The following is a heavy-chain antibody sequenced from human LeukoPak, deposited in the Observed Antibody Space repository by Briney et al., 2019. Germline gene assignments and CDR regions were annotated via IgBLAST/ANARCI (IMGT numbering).Heavy chain of an antibody. D-gene: IGHD2-2*01. V-gene: IGHV4-59*01. CDR1: GGSISSYY. Sequence: SETLSLTCTVSGGSISSYYWSWIRQPPGKGLEWIGYIYYSGSTNYNPSLKSRVTISVDTSKNQFSLKLSSVTAADTAVYYCARVGHCSSTSCIGSWFDPWGQGTLVTVSS. CDR2: IYYSGST. J-gene: IGHJ5*02. CDR3: ARVGHCSSTSCIGSWFDP.